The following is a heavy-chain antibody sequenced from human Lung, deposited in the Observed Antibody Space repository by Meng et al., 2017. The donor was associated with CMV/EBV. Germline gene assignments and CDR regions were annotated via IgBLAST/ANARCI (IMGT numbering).Heavy chain of an antibody. V-gene: IGHV1-46*01. CDR3: ARDLRATIIF. J-gene: IGHJ4*02. CDR2: INPSGGST. D-gene: IGHD1-26*01. CDR1: GYTFTSYY. Sequence: SXXVSCKASGYTFTSYYMHWVRQAPGQGLEWMGIINPSGGSTSYAQKFQGRVTMTRDTSTSTVYMELSSLRSEDTAVYYCARDLRATIIFWGQGTMVTVAS.